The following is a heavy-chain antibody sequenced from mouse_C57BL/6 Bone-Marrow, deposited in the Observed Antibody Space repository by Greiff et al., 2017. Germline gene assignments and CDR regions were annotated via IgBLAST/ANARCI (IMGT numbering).Heavy chain of an antibody. D-gene: IGHD6-5*01. CDR2: IHPNSGST. V-gene: IGHV1-64*01. J-gene: IGHJ4*01. CDR3: ARAYDYDAMDY. Sequence: QVQLQQPGAELVKPGASVKLSCKASGYTFTSYWMHWVKQRPGQGLEWIGMIHPNSGSTNYNEKFKSKATLTVYKSSSTAYMQLSSLTSEDSAVYYCARAYDYDAMDYWGQGTSVTVSS. CDR1: GYTFTSYW.